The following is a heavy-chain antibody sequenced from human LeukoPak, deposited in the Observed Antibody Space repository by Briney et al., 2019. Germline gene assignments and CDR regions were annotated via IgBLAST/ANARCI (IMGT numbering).Heavy chain of an antibody. Sequence: WETLSLTRAVSVDSISGSSYYWGWLRQPPGKGLEWIGSIYYSGSTYYSPSLKSRVTISVDTSKNQFSLKLSSVTAADTAVYYCARGLNWGQGTLVTVSS. CDR1: VDSISGSSYY. CDR2: IYYSGST. D-gene: IGHD3-22*01. J-gene: IGHJ4*02. CDR3: ARGLN. V-gene: IGHV4-39*01.